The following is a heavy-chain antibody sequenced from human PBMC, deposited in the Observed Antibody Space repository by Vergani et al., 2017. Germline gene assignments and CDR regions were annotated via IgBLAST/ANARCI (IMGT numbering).Heavy chain of an antibody. Sequence: EVQLVESGGGLVKPGGSLRPSCAASGFTFSSYSMNWVRQAPGKGLEWVSSISSSSSYIYYADSVKGRFTISRDNAKNSLYLQMNSLRAEYTAVYYCARETAISRGVIFDYWGQGTLVSVSS. CDR3: ARETAISRGVIFDY. CDR2: ISSSSSYI. J-gene: IGHJ4*02. D-gene: IGHD3-10*01. CDR1: GFTFSSYS. V-gene: IGHV3-21*01.